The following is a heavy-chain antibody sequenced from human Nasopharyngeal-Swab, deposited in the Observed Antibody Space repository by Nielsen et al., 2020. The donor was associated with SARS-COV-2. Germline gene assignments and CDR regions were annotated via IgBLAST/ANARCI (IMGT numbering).Heavy chain of an antibody. V-gene: IGHV4-59*08. D-gene: IGHD3-22*01. CDR3: ARLVSDSSGYYYPHYYYYYMDV. CDR1: GGSISSYY. CDR2: IDYSGST. Sequence: SETRSLTCTVSGGSISSYYWSGIRQPPGKGLEGIGKIDYSGSTNYNPSLKSRVTISVDTSKNQFSLKLSSVTAADTAVYYCARLVSDSSGYYYPHYYYYYMDVWGKGTTVTVSS. J-gene: IGHJ6*03.